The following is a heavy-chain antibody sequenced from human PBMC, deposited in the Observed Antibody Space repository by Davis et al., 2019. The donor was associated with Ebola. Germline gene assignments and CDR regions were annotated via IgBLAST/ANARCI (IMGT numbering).Heavy chain of an antibody. CDR1: GFTFSSYS. CDR3: ARDDSSSWPFDY. CDR2: ISSSSSYI. J-gene: IGHJ4*02. D-gene: IGHD6-13*01. V-gene: IGHV3-21*01. Sequence: GESLKISCAASGFTFSSYSMNWVRQAPGKGLEWVSSISSSSSYIYYADSVKGRFTISRDNAKNSLYLQMNSLRAEDTAVYYCARDDSSSWPFDYWGQGTLVTVSS.